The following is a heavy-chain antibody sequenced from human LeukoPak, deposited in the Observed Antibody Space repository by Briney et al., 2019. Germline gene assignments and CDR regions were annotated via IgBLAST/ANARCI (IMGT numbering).Heavy chain of an antibody. J-gene: IGHJ6*03. CDR3: ARMGDAGYYYYYMDV. Sequence: SETLSLTCTVSGGSISSYYWSWIRQPPGKGLEWIGYIYYSGSTNYNPSLKSRVTISVDTSKNQFSLKLSSVTAADTAVYYCARMGDAGYYYYYMDVWGKGTTVTVSS. V-gene: IGHV4-59*01. CDR1: GGSISSYY. CDR2: IYYSGST.